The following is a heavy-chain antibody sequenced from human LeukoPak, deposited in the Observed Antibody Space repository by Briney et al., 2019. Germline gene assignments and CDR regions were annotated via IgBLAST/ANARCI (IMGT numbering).Heavy chain of an antibody. J-gene: IGHJ4*02. V-gene: IGHV3-48*02. Sequence: GGSLRLSCAASGSTFSSYAMSWVRQAPGKGLEWVSHITASGTAMFYADSVKGHFTISRDNAKNSLYLQMNSLRDEDTAVYYCASSGSYRFDYWGQGTLVTVSS. CDR2: ITASGTAM. CDR3: ASSGSYRFDY. D-gene: IGHD1-26*01. CDR1: GSTFSSYA.